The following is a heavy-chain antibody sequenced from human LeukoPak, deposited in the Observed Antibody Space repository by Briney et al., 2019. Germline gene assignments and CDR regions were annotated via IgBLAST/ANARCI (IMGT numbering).Heavy chain of an antibody. CDR2: DYSSGSA. V-gene: IGHV4-31*03. CDR3: VRVFDQRHFDY. CDR1: GGSISSGGYH. D-gene: IGHD3-9*01. Sequence: SETLSLTCTVSGGSISSGGYHWGWIRQLPGKGLEFIGYDYSSGSAYYNPSLKSRLTISVDTSKNQFSLKLNSMTAADTAVDYCVRVFDQRHFDYWGQGTLVTVSS. J-gene: IGHJ4*02.